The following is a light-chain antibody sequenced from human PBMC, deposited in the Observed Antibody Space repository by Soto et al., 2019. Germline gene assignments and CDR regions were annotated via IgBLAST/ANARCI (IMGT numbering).Light chain of an antibody. CDR1: QSVSSSY. V-gene: IGKV3-20*01. Sequence: EIVLTQSPGTLSLSPGERATLSCRASQSVSSSYLAWYQQKPGQAPRLLIYGASSRATGIPDRFSGSGSGTDFTLTISRLETEDFAVYYCQQYGSSPRLTFGGVNKVEIK. CDR3: QQYGSSPRLT. J-gene: IGKJ4*01. CDR2: GAS.